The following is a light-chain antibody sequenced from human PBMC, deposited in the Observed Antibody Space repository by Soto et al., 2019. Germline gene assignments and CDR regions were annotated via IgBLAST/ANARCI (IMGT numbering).Light chain of an antibody. CDR3: SSYVGSNFHVL. Sequence: QSALTQPPSASGSPGQSVTISCTGTTSDVGGYNYVYWYQQHPGKAPKLLVYDVDKRPSGVPDRFSGSKSGNTASLTVSGLQAEDEADYYCSSYVGSNFHVLFGGGTKVTVL. J-gene: IGLJ2*01. V-gene: IGLV2-8*01. CDR2: DVD. CDR1: TSDVGGYNY.